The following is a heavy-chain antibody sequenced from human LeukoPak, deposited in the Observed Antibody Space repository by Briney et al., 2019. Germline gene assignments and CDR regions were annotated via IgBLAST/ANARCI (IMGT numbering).Heavy chain of an antibody. CDR1: GCTFTGYY. Sequence: ASVKVSCKASGCTFTGYYMHWVRQAPGQGLEWMGWTNPNSGATNFAQKFQGRVTMTRDTSISTAYMELSRLRSDDTAVYYCASSITMIVVVTPAPNFDYWGQGTLVTVSS. CDR2: TNPNSGAT. CDR3: ASSITMIVVVTPAPNFDY. V-gene: IGHV1-2*02. D-gene: IGHD3-22*01. J-gene: IGHJ4*02.